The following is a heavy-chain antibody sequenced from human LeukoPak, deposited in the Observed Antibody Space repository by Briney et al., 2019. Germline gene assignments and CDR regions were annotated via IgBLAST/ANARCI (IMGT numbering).Heavy chain of an antibody. V-gene: IGHV3-33*01. Sequence: PGGSLRLSCAASGFTFSSYGMHWVRQAPGKGLEWVAVIWYDGSNKYYADSVKGRFTISRDNSKNTLYLLMNSLRAEDTAVYYCARWGDYVDTAMGSSVYYYGMDVWGQGTTVTVSS. D-gene: IGHD5-18*01. CDR2: IWYDGSNK. CDR3: ARWGDYVDTAMGSSVYYYGMDV. J-gene: IGHJ6*02. CDR1: GFTFSSYG.